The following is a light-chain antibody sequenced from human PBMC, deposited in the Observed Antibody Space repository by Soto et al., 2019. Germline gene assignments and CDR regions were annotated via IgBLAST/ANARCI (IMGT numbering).Light chain of an antibody. Sequence: DIVMTQSPLSLPVTPGEPASISCRSSQSLLHSDGYNYLDWFVQRPGQSPQLLIYLGSSRASGVPDRFSGSGSGTDFTLKISRVEAEDVGVYYCMQALQTPLTFGGGTNVDIK. V-gene: IGKV2-28*01. CDR1: QSLLHSDGYNY. J-gene: IGKJ4*01. CDR2: LGS. CDR3: MQALQTPLT.